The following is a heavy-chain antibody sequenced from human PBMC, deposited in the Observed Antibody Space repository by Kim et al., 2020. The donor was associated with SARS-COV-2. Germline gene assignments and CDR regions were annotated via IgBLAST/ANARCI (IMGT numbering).Heavy chain of an antibody. J-gene: IGHJ4*02. CDR3: ARGSTTGYTYGHIDY. CDR1: GFTFSNYN. V-gene: IGHV3-21*01. Sequence: GGSLRLSCAGSGFTFSNYNMNWVRLAPGKGLEWVSSISSSSTFIYYADSVKGRFTISRDNAQNSVFLQMDSPKVEDTGVYFCARGSTTGYTYGHIDYWGQGALVTVSS. D-gene: IGHD5-18*01. CDR2: ISSSSTFI.